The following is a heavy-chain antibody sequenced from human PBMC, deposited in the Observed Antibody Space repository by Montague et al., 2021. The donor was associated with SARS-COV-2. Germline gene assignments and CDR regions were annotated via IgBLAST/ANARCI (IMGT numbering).Heavy chain of an antibody. V-gene: IGHV4-34*01. D-gene: IGHD6-19*01. J-gene: IGHJ4*02. CDR3: TRGEVAVTGIDY. Sequence: RTSYNPSLKSRVTMSVDTSENHVSLRLSSVNAADTAVYYCTRGEVAVTGIDYWGQGALVTVS. CDR2: RT.